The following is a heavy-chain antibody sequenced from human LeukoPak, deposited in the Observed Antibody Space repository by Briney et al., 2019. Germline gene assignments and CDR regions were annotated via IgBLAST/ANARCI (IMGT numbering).Heavy chain of an antibody. J-gene: IGHJ4*02. Sequence: GESLRISCQGSGYTFTAYWIGWVRQMPGKGLEWVGIIHPGDSDTRYSPSFQGQVTISADKSINTAYLQWSSLKASDTAMYYCATPATRFSPNDYWGQGTLVTVSS. D-gene: IGHD3-16*01. CDR1: GYTFTAYW. V-gene: IGHV5-51*01. CDR3: ATPATRFSPNDY. CDR2: IHPGDSDT.